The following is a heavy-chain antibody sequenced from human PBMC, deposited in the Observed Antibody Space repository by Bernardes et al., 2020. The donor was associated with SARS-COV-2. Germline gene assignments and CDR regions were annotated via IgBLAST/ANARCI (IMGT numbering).Heavy chain of an antibody. CDR2: IYYSGST. Sequence: SEPLSLTCTVSGGSISSYYWSWIRQPPGKGLEWIGYIYYSGSTNYNPSLKSRVTISVDTSKNQFSLKLSSVTAADTAVYYCARADGGYLFDYWGQGTLVTVSS. D-gene: IGHD5-12*01. CDR3: ARADGGYLFDY. J-gene: IGHJ4*02. V-gene: IGHV4-59*01. CDR1: GGSISSYY.